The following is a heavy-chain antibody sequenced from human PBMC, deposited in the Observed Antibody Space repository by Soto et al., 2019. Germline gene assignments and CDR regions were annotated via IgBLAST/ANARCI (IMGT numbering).Heavy chain of an antibody. J-gene: IGHJ6*02. V-gene: IGHV3-30*03. Sequence: QVQLVESGGGVVQPGRSLRLSCAASGFTFNSYGMHWVRQGPGNGLEWVAFISYDSTKTYYADSVKGRITISRDNSNSALYVQMNSLTGEDTAVYYCARTRTAWSDFHYYSLDVWGQGTTVTVSS. CDR2: ISYDSTKT. CDR1: GFTFNSYG. D-gene: IGHD2-8*02. CDR3: ARTRTAWSDFHYYSLDV.